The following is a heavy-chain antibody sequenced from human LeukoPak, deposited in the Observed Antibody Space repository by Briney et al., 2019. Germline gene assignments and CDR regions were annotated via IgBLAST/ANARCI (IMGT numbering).Heavy chain of an antibody. Sequence: TSETLSLTCAVYGGSFSGYYWSWIRQPPGKGLEWIGEINHSGSTNYSPSLKSRVTISVDTSKNQFSLKLSSVTAADTAVYYCARGSRIAVRLDYWGQGTLVTVSS. V-gene: IGHV4-34*01. CDR1: GGSFSGYY. D-gene: IGHD6-19*01. J-gene: IGHJ4*02. CDR3: ARGSRIAVRLDY. CDR2: INHSGST.